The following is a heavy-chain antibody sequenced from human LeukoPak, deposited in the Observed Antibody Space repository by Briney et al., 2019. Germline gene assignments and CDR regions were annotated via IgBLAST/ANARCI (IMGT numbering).Heavy chain of an antibody. CDR3: ARAPPYCSSTSCYKSPPYYFDY. J-gene: IGHJ4*02. Sequence: GGSLRLSCAASGFTVSSNYMSWVRQAPGKGLEWVSVIYSGGSTYYADSVKGRFTISRDNSKNTLYLQMNSLRAEDTAVCYCARAPPYCSSTSCYKSPPYYFDYWGQGTLVTVSS. V-gene: IGHV3-66*01. D-gene: IGHD2-2*02. CDR2: IYSGGST. CDR1: GFTVSSNY.